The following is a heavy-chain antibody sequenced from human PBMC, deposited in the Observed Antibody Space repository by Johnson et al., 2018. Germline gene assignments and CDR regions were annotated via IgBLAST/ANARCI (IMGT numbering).Heavy chain of an antibody. Sequence: QVQLVQSGGGVVQPGRSLRLCCAASGFTFSNYAMHWVRQAPGKGLEWVAVISHDGSIEYYADSVKGRFTISRDNSKNTLFLQSNSLRAEDTAVYSCARGSNGYMSTHAFDIWGQGTMVTVSS. V-gene: IGHV3-30-3*01. CDR2: ISHDGSIE. CDR3: ARGSNGYMSTHAFDI. J-gene: IGHJ3*02. D-gene: IGHD5-24*01. CDR1: GFTFSNYA.